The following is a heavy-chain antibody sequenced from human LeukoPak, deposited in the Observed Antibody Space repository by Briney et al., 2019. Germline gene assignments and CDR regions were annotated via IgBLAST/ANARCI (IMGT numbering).Heavy chain of an antibody. CDR3: AKGKRFLEWLPAYYYYYYGMDV. Sequence: GGSLRLSCAASGFTFSSYGMHWVRQAPGKGLEWAAVISYDGSNKYYADSVKGRFTISRDNSKNTLYLQMNSLRAEDTAVYYCAKGKRFLEWLPAYYYYYYGMDVWGQGTTVTVSS. CDR1: GFTFSSYG. V-gene: IGHV3-30*18. CDR2: ISYDGSNK. D-gene: IGHD3-3*01. J-gene: IGHJ6*02.